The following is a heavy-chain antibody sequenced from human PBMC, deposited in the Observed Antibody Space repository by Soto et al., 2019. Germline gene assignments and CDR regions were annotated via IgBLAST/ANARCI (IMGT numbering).Heavy chain of an antibody. D-gene: IGHD3-10*01. CDR3: AREYRITMVREKAWFDP. CDR1: GFTFDDYG. Sequence: EVQLVESGGGVVRPGGSLRLSYAASGFTFDDYGMSWVRQAPGKGLEWVSGINWNGGSTGYADSVKGRFTISRDNAKNSLYLQMNSLRAEDTALYYCAREYRITMVREKAWFDPWGQGTLVTVSS. J-gene: IGHJ5*02. V-gene: IGHV3-20*03. CDR2: INWNGGST.